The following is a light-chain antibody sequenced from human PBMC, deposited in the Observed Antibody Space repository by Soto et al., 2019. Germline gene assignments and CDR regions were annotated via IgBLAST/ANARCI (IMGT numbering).Light chain of an antibody. CDR2: DAS. CDR3: QQYNTYSSLT. J-gene: IGKJ4*01. V-gene: IGKV1-5*01. Sequence: DIQMTQSPSTLSASVGDRVTITCRASQSISSWLAWYQQKLGRAPRLLIYDASSLESGDPSRFSGSGYGTEFTLTISSLQPDDFATYYCQQYNTYSSLTFGGGTKVEIK. CDR1: QSISSW.